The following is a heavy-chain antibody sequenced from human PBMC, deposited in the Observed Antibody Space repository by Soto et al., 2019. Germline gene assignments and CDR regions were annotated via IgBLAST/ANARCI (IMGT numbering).Heavy chain of an antibody. V-gene: IGHV1-18*01. D-gene: IGHD3-10*01. CDR3: ARVLTMVRGAENHIPYYYYGMDV. CDR2: ISAYNGNT. J-gene: IGHJ6*02. Sequence: ASVKVSCKASGYTFTSYGISWVRQAPGQGLEWMGWISAYNGNTNYARKLQGRVTMTTDTSTSTVYMELRSLRSDDTAVYYCARVLTMVRGAENHIPYYYYGMDVWGQGTTVTVSS. CDR1: GYTFTSYG.